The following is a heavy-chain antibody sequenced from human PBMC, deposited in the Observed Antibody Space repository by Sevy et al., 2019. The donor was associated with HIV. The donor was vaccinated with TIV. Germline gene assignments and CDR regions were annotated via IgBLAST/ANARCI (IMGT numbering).Heavy chain of an antibody. CDR3: ARAPVLRFLEWSEAFDI. J-gene: IGHJ3*02. CDR1: GGSISSGGYY. Sequence: SETLSLTCTVSGGSISSGGYYWSWIRQHPGKGLEWIGYIYYSGSTYYYPSLKSRVTISVDTSKNQFSLRLSSVTAADTAVYYCARAPVLRFLEWSEAFDIWGQGTMVTVSS. D-gene: IGHD3-3*01. V-gene: IGHV4-31*03. CDR2: IYYSGST.